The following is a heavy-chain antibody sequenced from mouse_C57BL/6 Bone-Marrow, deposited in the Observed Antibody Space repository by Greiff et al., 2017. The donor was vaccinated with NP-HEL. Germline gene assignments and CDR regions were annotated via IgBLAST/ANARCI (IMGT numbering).Heavy chain of an antibody. V-gene: IGHV1-62-2*01. CDR1: GYTFTEYT. CDR3: ARHEAVPYYFDY. CDR2: FYPGSGSI. J-gene: IGHJ2*01. Sequence: VMLVESGAELVKPGASVKLSCKASGYTFTEYTIHWVKQRSGQGLEWIGWFYPGSGSIKYNEKFKDKATLTADKSSSTVYMELSRLTSEDSAVYFCARHEAVPYYFDYWGQGTTLTVSS.